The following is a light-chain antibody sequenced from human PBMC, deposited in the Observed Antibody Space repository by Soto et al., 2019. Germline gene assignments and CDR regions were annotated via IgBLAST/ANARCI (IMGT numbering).Light chain of an antibody. CDR3: HRHNIYSQT. Sequence: DIQMTQSPPTLSASVGDRVTITCRASQSIRHYLAWYQQMPGKAPKLLIYGASTLQSGVPSRCSSSGSGTEFTLNISSLKPDDVDACFCHRHNIYSQTFGQGTKVEIK. V-gene: IGKV1-5*01. CDR1: QSIRHY. J-gene: IGKJ1*01. CDR2: GAS.